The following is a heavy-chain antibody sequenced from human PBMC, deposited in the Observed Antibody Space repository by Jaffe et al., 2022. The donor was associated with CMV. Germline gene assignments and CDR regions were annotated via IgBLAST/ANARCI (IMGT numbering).Heavy chain of an antibody. CDR2: ISSNGGST. J-gene: IGHJ4*02. D-gene: IGHD5-12*01. CDR3: ARDGGGGDGYNYNYFDY. CDR1: GFTFSSYA. V-gene: IGHV3-64*01. Sequence: EVQLVESGGGLVQPGGSLRLSCAASGFTFSSYAMHWVRQAPGKGLEYVSAISSNGGSTYYANSVKGRFTISRDNSKNTLYLQMGSLRAEDMAVYYCARDGGGGDGYNYNYFDYWGQGTLVTVSS.